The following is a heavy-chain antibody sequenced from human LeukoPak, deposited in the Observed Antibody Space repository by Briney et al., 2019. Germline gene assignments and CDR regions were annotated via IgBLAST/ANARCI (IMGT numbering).Heavy chain of an antibody. CDR1: GFTFSDHY. Sequence: GGSLRLSCAASGFTFSDHYMDWVRQAPGKGLEWVGRIRNKATSYTTDYAASVRGRFTISRSDSENSLCLQMNSLKSEDTALYYCARGLNSGYYYDLDGFDLWGQGTMVTVSS. CDR2: IRNKATSYTT. CDR3: ARGLNSGYYYDLDGFDL. J-gene: IGHJ3*01. D-gene: IGHD3-22*01. V-gene: IGHV3-72*01.